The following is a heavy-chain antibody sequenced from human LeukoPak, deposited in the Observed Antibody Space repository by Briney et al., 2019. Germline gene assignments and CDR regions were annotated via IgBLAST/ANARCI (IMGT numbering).Heavy chain of an antibody. V-gene: IGHV4-4*07. Sequence: SETLSLTCTVSGGSISSYYWSWIRQPAGKGLEWIGRIYTSGSTNYNPSLKSRVTISVDKSKNQFSLKLSSVAAADTAVYYCACTYYYYYYMDVWGKGTTVTVSS. J-gene: IGHJ6*03. CDR1: GGSISSYY. CDR3: ACTYYYYYYMDV. CDR2: IYTSGST.